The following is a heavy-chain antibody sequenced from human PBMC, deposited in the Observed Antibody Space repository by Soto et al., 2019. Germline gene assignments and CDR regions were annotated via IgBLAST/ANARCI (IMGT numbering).Heavy chain of an antibody. CDR2: IIPLFDAA. CDR3: ARAWPRGTMIVIYSDNYGMDV. Sequence: QVQLVQSGAEVKKPGSSVKVSCKASGGTFSKYAFSWVRQAPGQGLEWMGGIIPLFDAADYAQRFQGRVRITADESTTAAYMELSSLRSDGTAIYYFARAWPRGTMIVIYSDNYGMDVWGQGTMVTVSS. J-gene: IGHJ6*02. D-gene: IGHD3-22*01. V-gene: IGHV1-69*01. CDR1: GGTFSKYA.